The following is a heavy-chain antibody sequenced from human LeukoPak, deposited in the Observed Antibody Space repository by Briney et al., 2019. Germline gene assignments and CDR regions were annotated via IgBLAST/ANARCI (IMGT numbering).Heavy chain of an antibody. Sequence: SVKVSCKASGGTFSSYAISWVRQAPGQGLEWMGRIIPILGIANYAQKFQGRVTITADKSTSTAYMELSSLRSEDTAVYYCARSWELDAFDIWGQGTMVTVSS. D-gene: IGHD1-26*01. CDR1: GGTFSSYA. CDR3: ARSWELDAFDI. V-gene: IGHV1-69*04. CDR2: IIPILGIA. J-gene: IGHJ3*02.